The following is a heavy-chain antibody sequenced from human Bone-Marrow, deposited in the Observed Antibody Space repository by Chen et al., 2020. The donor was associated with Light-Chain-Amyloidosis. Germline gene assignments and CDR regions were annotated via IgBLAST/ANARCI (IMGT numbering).Heavy chain of an antibody. CDR1: GFSLRTSGLG. D-gene: IGHD1-26*01. J-gene: IGHJ4*02. Sequence: QITLKESGPTLVQPTQTLTLTCSFSGFSLRTSGLGVGWIRQPPGKALEWLALIYWNDDKRYSPSLKSRLTITKDTAKNQVVLTMTNVDPVYTATYYCAHSVGGGFFLAYWGQGTLVAVSS. CDR3: AHSVGGGFFLAY. CDR2: IYWNDDK. V-gene: IGHV2-5*01.